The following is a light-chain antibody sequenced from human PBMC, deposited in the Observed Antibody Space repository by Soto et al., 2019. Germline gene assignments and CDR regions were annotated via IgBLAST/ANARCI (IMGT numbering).Light chain of an antibody. Sequence: VLTQSPATLSVSPGGRATLSCRASQSVNRNLAWYQQKPGQAPRPLIYGASTRATGTPARFSASGSGTEFTLTISSLQSEDFAVYYCQQDDNWPRTFGQGTKV. V-gene: IGKV3D-15*01. CDR3: QQDDNWPRT. CDR2: GAS. CDR1: QSVNRN. J-gene: IGKJ1*01.